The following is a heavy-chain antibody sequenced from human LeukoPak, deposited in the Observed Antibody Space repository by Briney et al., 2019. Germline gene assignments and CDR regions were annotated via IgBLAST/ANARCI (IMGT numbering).Heavy chain of an antibody. J-gene: IGHJ6*02. Sequence: SVKVPCKASGGTFSSYAISWVRQAPGQGLEWMGGIIPIFGTANYAQKFQGRVTITADESTSTAYMELSSLRSDDTAVYYCARDLVDSGGLGSRYYYNYGMDVWGQGTTVTVSS. CDR3: ARDLVDSGGLGSRYYYNYGMDV. CDR1: GGTFSSYA. D-gene: IGHD1-26*01. CDR2: IIPIFGTA. V-gene: IGHV1-69*13.